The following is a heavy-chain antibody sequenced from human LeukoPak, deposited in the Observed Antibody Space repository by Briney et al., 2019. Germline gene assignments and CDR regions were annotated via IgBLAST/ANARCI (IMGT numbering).Heavy chain of an antibody. V-gene: IGHV3-21*01. Sequence: GGSLRLXCAASRFTFSTYSMNWVRQAPGKVLEWVSYISDSSTYIYYADSVRGRFTISRDNAKNSLHLQMNSLRAEDTAVYYCARAYNGYDYFDYWGQGTLVTVSS. J-gene: IGHJ4*02. D-gene: IGHD5-12*01. CDR3: ARAYNGYDYFDY. CDR1: RFTFSTYS. CDR2: ISDSSTYI.